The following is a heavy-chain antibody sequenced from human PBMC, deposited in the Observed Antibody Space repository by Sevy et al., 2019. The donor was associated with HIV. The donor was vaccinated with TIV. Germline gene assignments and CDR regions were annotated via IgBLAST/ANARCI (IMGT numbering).Heavy chain of an antibody. CDR2: ISSYGNDK. CDR3: AKEAGYTVNWQPVDS. V-gene: IGHV3-30*18. Sequence: GGSLRLSCAASGFTFSSNGMHWVRQAPGKGLEWVAVISSYGNDKYYADSVKGRFTISRDNAQNTLYLKMNSLRPEDTAVYYCAKEAGYTVNWQPVDSWGQGTLVTVSS. CDR1: GFTFSSNG. D-gene: IGHD5-12*01. J-gene: IGHJ4*02.